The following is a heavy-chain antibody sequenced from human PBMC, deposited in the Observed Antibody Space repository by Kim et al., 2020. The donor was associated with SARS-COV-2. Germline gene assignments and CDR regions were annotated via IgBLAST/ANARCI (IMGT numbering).Heavy chain of an antibody. D-gene: IGHD6-13*01. CDR2: INHSGST. J-gene: IGHJ4*02. CDR3: ATDPAAGTHFDY. V-gene: IGHV4-34*01. Sequence: SETLSLTCAVYGGSFSGYYWSWIRQPPGKGLEWIGEINHSGSTNYNPSLKSRVTISVDTSKNQFSLKLSSVTAADTAVYYCATDPAAGTHFDYWGQGTLVTVSS. CDR1: GGSFSGYY.